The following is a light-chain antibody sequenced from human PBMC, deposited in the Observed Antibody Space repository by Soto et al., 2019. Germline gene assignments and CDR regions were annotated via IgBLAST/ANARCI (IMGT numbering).Light chain of an antibody. CDR2: SIY. V-gene: IGLV1-44*01. CDR1: SSNIGSNT. J-gene: IGLJ1*01. Sequence: QSVLTQPPSAAGTPGQRVTISCSGSSSNIGSNTGNWYQQLPGTAPKLLIYSIYQRPSGVPDRFSGSKSGTSASLAISGLQSEDEADYYCAAWDDSLNGYVFGTGTKVTVL. CDR3: AAWDDSLNGYV.